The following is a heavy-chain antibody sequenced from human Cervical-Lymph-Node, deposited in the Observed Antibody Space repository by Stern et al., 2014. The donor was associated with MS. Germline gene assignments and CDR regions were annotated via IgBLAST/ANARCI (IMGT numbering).Heavy chain of an antibody. CDR3: AYMTSVTSAFKY. CDR1: GASSRGYY. D-gene: IGHD4-17*01. CDR2: IDHSAST. V-gene: IGHV4-34*01. J-gene: IGHJ4*02. Sequence: QVQLQQWGAGLLKPSETLSLTCTVHGASSRGYYWSWFRQAPGKGLEWIGEIDHSASTTYNPSLGSRVAISMDASKNEFSLELGSVTVADTGVYFCAYMTSVTSAFKYWGQGTLVSVSS.